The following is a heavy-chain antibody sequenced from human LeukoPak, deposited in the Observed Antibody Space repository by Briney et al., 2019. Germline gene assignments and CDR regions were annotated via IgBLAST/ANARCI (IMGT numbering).Heavy chain of an antibody. Sequence: GGSLRLSCAASGFTFSSYAMSWVRQAPGKGLEWVSAISGSGGSTYYADSVKGRFTISRDNSKNTLYLQMNSLRAEDTAVYYCANIPYYGSGGYYAWFDPWGQGTLVTVSS. V-gene: IGHV3-23*01. CDR3: ANIPYYGSGGYYAWFDP. CDR1: GFTFSSYA. J-gene: IGHJ5*02. CDR2: ISGSGGST. D-gene: IGHD3-10*01.